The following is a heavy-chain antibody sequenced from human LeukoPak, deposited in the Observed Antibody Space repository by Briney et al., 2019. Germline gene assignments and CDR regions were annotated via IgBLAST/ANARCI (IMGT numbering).Heavy chain of an antibody. CDR1: GYTFTSYG. V-gene: IGHV1-18*01. J-gene: IGHJ4*02. CDR3: ARERRYCSSTSCYGFPTVDY. Sequence: WASVKASCKASGYTFTSYGISWVRQAPGQGLEWMGWISAYNGNTNYAQKLQGRVTMTTDTSTSTAYMELRSLRSDDTAVYYCARERRYCSSTSCYGFPTVDYWGQGTLVTVSS. D-gene: IGHD2-2*01. CDR2: ISAYNGNT.